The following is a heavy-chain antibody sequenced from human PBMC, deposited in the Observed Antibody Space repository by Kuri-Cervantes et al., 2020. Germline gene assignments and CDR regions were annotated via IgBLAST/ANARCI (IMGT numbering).Heavy chain of an antibody. V-gene: IGHV1-2*02. J-gene: IGHJ4*02. D-gene: IGHD2-15*01. CDR1: GYTFTGYY. Sequence: ASVKVSCKASGYTFTGYYMHWVRQAPGQGLEWMGWINPNSGGTNYAQKLQGRVTMTTDTSTSTAYMELRSLRSDDTAVYYCARVDYCSGGSCYSPRAFDYWGQGTLVTVSS. CDR2: INPNSGGT. CDR3: ARVDYCSGGSCYSPRAFDY.